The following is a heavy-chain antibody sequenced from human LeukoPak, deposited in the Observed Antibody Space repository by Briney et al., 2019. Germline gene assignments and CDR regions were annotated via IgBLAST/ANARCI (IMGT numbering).Heavy chain of an antibody. V-gene: IGHV4-34*01. J-gene: IGHJ2*01. CDR3: ARGQWLVRGRYFDL. CDR2: INHSGST. D-gene: IGHD6-19*01. CDR1: GGSFSGYY. Sequence: SETLSLTCAVYGGSFSGYYWSWIRRPPGKGLEWIGEINHSGSTNYNPSLKSRVTISVDTSKNQFSLKLSSVTAADTAMYYCARGQWLVRGRYFDLWGRGTLVTVSS.